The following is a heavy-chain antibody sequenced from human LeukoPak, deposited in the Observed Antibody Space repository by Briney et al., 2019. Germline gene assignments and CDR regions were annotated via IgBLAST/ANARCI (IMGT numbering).Heavy chain of an antibody. CDR1: GGTFSSYA. CDR2: IIPILDIA. J-gene: IGHJ4*02. D-gene: IGHD5-12*01. CDR3: ARGGQDSGYDWDDYFDY. Sequence: ASVKVSCKASGGTFSSYAISWVRQAPGQGLEWMGRIIPILDIANYAQKFQGRVTITADKSTSTAYMELSSLRSEDTAVYYCARGGQDSGYDWDDYFDYWGQGTLVTVSS. V-gene: IGHV1-69*04.